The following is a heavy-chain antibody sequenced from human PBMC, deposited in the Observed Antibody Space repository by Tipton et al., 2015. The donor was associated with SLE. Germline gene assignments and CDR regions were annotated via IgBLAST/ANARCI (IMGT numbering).Heavy chain of an antibody. CDR1: GGSISSYY. Sequence: TLSLTCTVSGGSISSYYWSWIRQPPGKGLEWIGYIYYSGSTNYNPSLKSRVTTSVDTSKNQFSLKLSSVTAADTAVYYCARDALKGMDVWGQGTTVTVSS. CDR3: ARDALKGMDV. V-gene: IGHV4-59*01. CDR2: IYYSGST. J-gene: IGHJ6*02.